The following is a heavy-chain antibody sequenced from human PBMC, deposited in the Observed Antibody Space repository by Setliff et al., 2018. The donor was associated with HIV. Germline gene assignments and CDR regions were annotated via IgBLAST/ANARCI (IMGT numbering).Heavy chain of an antibody. J-gene: IGHJ3*02. CDR2: INPNSGGT. Sequence: ASVKVSCKASGYTFTGYYMHWVRQAPGQGLEWMGWINPNSGGTNYAQKFQGRVTMTRDTSISTAYMELGRLRSDDTAVYYCARDGGPYGDYGGGAFDIWGQGTMVTVSS. V-gene: IGHV1-2*02. D-gene: IGHD4-17*01. CDR1: GYTFTGYY. CDR3: ARDGGPYGDYGGGAFDI.